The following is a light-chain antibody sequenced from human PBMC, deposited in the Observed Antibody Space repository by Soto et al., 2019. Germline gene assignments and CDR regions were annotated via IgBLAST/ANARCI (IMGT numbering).Light chain of an antibody. Sequence: QSALTQPRSVSGSPGQSVTISCTGTSSDVGGYNYVSWYQQHPGKAPKLMIYDVSKRPSGVPDRFSGSMSGNTASLTISGLQAEDEADYYCCSYAGSFFYVFGTGTKLTVL. CDR1: SSDVGGYNY. CDR3: CSYAGSFFYV. CDR2: DVS. J-gene: IGLJ1*01. V-gene: IGLV2-11*01.